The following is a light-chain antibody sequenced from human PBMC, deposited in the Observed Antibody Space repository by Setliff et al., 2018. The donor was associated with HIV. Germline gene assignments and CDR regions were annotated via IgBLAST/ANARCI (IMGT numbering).Light chain of an antibody. J-gene: IGLJ3*02. Sequence: NFMLTQPHSVSGSPGKTVTISCTRSSGSVASNYVQWYLQRPGSSPTTVIYEDDKRPSGVPDRFSGSLDTSSNSAALTISGLKAEDEADYYCQSYDSDIVVFGGGTKVTVL. CDR2: EDD. V-gene: IGLV6-57*01. CDR1: SGSVASNY. CDR3: QSYDSDIVV.